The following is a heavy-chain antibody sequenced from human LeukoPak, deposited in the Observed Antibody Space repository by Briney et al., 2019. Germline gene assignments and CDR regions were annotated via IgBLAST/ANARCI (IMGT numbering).Heavy chain of an antibody. Sequence: PGGSLRLSCAASGFTFSSYWMHWVRQAPGKGLVWVSRINSDGSSTSYADSVKGRFTISRDNAENTLYLQMNSLRAEDTAVYYCARVSSSGWYRDDAFDIWGQGTMVTVSS. CDR3: ARVSSSGWYRDDAFDI. CDR1: GFTFSSYW. V-gene: IGHV3-74*01. D-gene: IGHD6-19*01. CDR2: INSDGSST. J-gene: IGHJ3*02.